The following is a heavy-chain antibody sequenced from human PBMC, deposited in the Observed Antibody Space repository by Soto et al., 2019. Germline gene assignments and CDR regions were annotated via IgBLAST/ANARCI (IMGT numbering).Heavy chain of an antibody. Sequence: QVQLQESGPGLVKPSGTLSLTSAVSGVSISSSNWWSWVRQPPGKGLEWIGEIYHSGSTNYNPSLKSRVTISVDKSKNQFSLKLSSVTAADTAVYYCARDIKRFGGEDAFDIWGQGTMVTVSS. CDR1: GVSISSSNW. J-gene: IGHJ3*02. CDR2: IYHSGST. CDR3: ARDIKRFGGEDAFDI. D-gene: IGHD3-10*01. V-gene: IGHV4-4*02.